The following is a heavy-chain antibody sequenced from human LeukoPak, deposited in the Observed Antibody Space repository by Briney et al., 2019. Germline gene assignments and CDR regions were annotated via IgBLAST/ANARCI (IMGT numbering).Heavy chain of an antibody. V-gene: IGHV4-4*02. D-gene: IGHD2-15*01. CDR1: GGSLSGSNW. CDR2: IYHSGST. Sequence: SGTLSLTCAVSGGSLSGSNWWSWVRRPPGKGLEWIGEIYHSGSTNYNPSLKSRVTISVDKSKNQFSLKLSSVTAADTAVYYCATEYCSGGSRADYWGQGTLVTVSS. CDR3: ATEYCSGGSRADY. J-gene: IGHJ4*02.